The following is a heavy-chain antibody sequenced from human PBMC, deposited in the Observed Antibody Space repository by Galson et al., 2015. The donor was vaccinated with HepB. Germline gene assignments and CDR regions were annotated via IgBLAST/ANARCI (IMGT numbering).Heavy chain of an antibody. J-gene: IGHJ6*02. V-gene: IGHV3-23*01. Sequence: SLRLSCAASGFTFTSYAISWVRQAPGKGLEWVSAISGSGDYTYFADSVKGRFTISRDNSKNTLYLQMNSLRAEDTAVYYCAGFGQQDRGPQNSFGPYPPHVSGPGTPVTVSS. CDR3: AGFGQQDRGPQNSFGPYPPHV. CDR2: ISGSGDYT. D-gene: IGHD3-10*01. CDR1: GFTFTSYA.